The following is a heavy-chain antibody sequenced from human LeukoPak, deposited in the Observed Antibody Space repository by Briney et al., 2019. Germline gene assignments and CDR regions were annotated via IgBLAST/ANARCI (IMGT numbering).Heavy chain of an antibody. CDR2: ISYDGSNK. J-gene: IGHJ5*02. Sequence: PGGSLRLSCAASGFTFSSCGMHWVRQAPGKGLEWVAVISYDGSNKYYADFAKGRFTISRDNSKNTLYLQMNSLTTEDTAVYHCAKDLYGSDWYNYFDPWGQGALVTVSS. D-gene: IGHD6-19*01. CDR1: GFTFSSCG. CDR3: AKDLYGSDWYNYFDP. V-gene: IGHV3-30*18.